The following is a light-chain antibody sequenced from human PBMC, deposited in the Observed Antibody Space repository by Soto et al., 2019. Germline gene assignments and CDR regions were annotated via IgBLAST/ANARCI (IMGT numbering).Light chain of an antibody. V-gene: IGLV4-69*01. J-gene: IGLJ2*01. CDR3: QTWGTGIRV. CDR2: LNSDGSH. CDR1: SGHSSYA. Sequence: QPVLTQSPSASASLGASVKLTCTLSSGHSSYAIAWHQQQPEKGPRYLMNLNSDGSHSKGDGIPDRFSGSSSGAERYLTISSLQSEVEADYYCQTWGTGIRVFGGGTKVTVL.